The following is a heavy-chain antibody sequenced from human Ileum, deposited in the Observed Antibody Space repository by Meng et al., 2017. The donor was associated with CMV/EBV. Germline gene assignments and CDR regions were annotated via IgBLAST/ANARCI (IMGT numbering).Heavy chain of an antibody. Sequence: TVVGASISSGDYYWSWIRQPPGKGLEWIGYTYYSGSTYYNPSLKSRVTISVDTPKNQCSLKLSSVTAADTAVYFCAREGSWRAFDYWGQGTLVTVSS. V-gene: IGHV4-30-4*08. CDR1: GASISSGDYY. CDR2: TYYSGST. J-gene: IGHJ4*02. CDR3: AREGSWRAFDY. D-gene: IGHD1-1*01.